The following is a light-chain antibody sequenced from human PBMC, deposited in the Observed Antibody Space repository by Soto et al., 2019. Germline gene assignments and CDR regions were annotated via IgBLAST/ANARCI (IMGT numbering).Light chain of an antibody. CDR2: AAS. V-gene: IGKV1-39*01. CDR3: QQSYSTPLG. J-gene: IGKJ3*01. CDR1: QTITSD. Sequence: DIHMTQSPSSLSASVGDRVTIICRASQTITSDLNWYQQKPGKAPKLLIYAASNLQSGVPSRFSGSGYGTDFNLTISSLQTEDFATYYCQQSYSTPLGFGPGTKVDIK.